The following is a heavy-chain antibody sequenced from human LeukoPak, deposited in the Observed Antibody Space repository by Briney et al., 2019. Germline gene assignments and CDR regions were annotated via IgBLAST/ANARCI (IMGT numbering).Heavy chain of an antibody. J-gene: IGHJ4*02. Sequence: SGGSLRLSCAASGFTFSSYAMSWVRQAPGRGLEWVSGLTGSGGSTYYADSVKGRFTISRDNSKSTLYLQMNSLRAEDTAVYYCAKDLVESYLDALVYWGQGTLVTVSS. CDR1: GFTFSSYA. V-gene: IGHV3-23*01. CDR3: AKDLVESYLDALVY. D-gene: IGHD3-10*01. CDR2: LTGSGGST.